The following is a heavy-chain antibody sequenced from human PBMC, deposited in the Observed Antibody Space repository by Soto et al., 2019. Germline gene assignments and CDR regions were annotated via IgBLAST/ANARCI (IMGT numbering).Heavy chain of an antibody. CDR3: AKEMDTALDY. Sequence: PGGSLRLSCAASGFTFSSYGMHWVRQAPGKGLEWVAVISYDGSNIYYGDFVKGRFTISRDNSKNTLYLQMNSLRAEDTAVYYCAKEMDTALDYWGQGTLVTVSS. CDR2: ISYDGSNI. V-gene: IGHV3-30*18. CDR1: GFTFSSYG. J-gene: IGHJ4*02. D-gene: IGHD5-18*01.